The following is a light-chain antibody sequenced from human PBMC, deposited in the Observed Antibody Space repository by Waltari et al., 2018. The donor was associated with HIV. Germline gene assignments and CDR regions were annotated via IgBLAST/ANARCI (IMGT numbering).Light chain of an antibody. Sequence: LSCRASQSVSNNLVWYQQKPGQAPRLLIYGASTRATGFPARFSGSGSGTEFTLTISSLQSEDFAVYYCQQYNDWPHTFGQGTKLEIK. CDR1: QSVSNN. CDR3: QQYNDWPHT. CDR2: GAS. V-gene: IGKV3-15*01. J-gene: IGKJ2*01.